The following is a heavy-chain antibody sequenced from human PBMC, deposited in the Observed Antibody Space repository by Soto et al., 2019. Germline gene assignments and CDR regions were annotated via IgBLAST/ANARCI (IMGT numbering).Heavy chain of an antibody. Sequence: ASVKVSCKASGYTFTNYDINWVRQATGQGLEWMGWMNPNSGNTGYAQKFRGRVTMTRNTSISTAYMELSSLRSEDTAVYYCARGPTYYYDSSGHLYNWFDPWGQGTLVTVS. CDR1: GYTFTNYD. J-gene: IGHJ5*02. CDR3: ARGPTYYYDSSGHLYNWFDP. CDR2: MNPNSGNT. V-gene: IGHV1-8*01. D-gene: IGHD3-22*01.